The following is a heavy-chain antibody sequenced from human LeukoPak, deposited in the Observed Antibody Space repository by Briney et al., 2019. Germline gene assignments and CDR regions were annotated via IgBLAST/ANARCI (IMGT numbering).Heavy chain of an antibody. J-gene: IGHJ4*02. CDR3: ARSTPAYDY. D-gene: IGHD3-16*01. Sequence: GGSLRLSCEASGFTFRTYGTNWVRHGPGEGLEYVSAISSNGDSTYYANSVKGRFTISRDNSKNTLYLQMGSLRAEDMAIYYCARSTPAYDYWGQGTLVTVSS. CDR1: GFTFRTYG. CDR2: ISSNGDST. V-gene: IGHV3-64*01.